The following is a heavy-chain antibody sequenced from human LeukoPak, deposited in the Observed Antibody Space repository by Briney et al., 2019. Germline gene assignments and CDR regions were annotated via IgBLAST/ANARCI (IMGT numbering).Heavy chain of an antibody. CDR2: INHSGST. V-gene: IGHV4-34*01. CDR3: ARARLRYDSSGPYGGTLDY. J-gene: IGHJ4*02. CDR1: GGSISGYY. D-gene: IGHD3-22*01. Sequence: PSETLSLTCAVYGGSISGYYWSWIRQPPGKGLEWIGEINHSGSTNYNPSLKSRVTISVDTSKNQFSLKLSSVTAADTAVYYCARARLRYDSSGPYGGTLDYWGQGTLVTVSS.